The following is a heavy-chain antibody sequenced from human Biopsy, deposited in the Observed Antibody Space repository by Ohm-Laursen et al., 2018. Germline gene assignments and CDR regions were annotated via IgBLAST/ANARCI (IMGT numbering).Heavy chain of an antibody. D-gene: IGHD3-10*01. V-gene: IGHV1-8*01. CDR1: GYTFTSYE. CDR2: MNPDSGNT. J-gene: IGHJ5*02. CDR3: ARADPPRFYYGSGSSNWFDP. Sequence: GSSVKVSCKTSGYTFTSYEINWVRQATGQGLEWMGWMNPDSGNTGYAQNFQGRVTMTRNTSISTAYMELSSLRSEDTAVYFCARADPPRFYYGSGSSNWFDPWGQGTLVTVSS.